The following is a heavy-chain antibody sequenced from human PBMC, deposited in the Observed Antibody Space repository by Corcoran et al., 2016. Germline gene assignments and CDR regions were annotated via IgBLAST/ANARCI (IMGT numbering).Heavy chain of an antibody. J-gene: IGHJ6*02. CDR3: ARGGGNNYGMDC. CDR2: TYYRSKWYN. D-gene: IGHD3-10*01. Sequence: QVQLQQSGPGLVKHSQTLTLTCAISGGSVSSNSAAWNWIRQSPSRGLEWLGRTYYRSKWYNDYAVSVKSRITINPDTSKNQFYLQLNSVTPEDTAVYYGARGGGNNYGMDCLGQGTTVTVSS. CDR1: GGSVSSNSAA. V-gene: IGHV6-1*01.